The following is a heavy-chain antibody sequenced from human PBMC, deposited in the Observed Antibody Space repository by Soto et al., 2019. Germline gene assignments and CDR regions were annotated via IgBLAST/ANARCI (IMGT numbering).Heavy chain of an antibody. V-gene: IGHV3-48*02. Sequence: EVQLVESGGDLVQPGGSLRLSCAASGFIFSAYSMNWVRQAPGNGLEWVSHISSSDSIIYYADSVKGRFSISRDKAKNSLYLQMHSLRDDATAVYYCAREDYGDCPRYFDLWARGTLVTVSS. CDR2: ISSSDSII. D-gene: IGHD4-17*01. CDR3: AREDYGDCPRYFDL. J-gene: IGHJ2*01. CDR1: GFIFSAYS.